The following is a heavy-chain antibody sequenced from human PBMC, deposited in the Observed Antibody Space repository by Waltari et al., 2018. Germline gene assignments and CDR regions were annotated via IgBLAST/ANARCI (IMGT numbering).Heavy chain of an antibody. Sequence: QLQLQESGPGLVKPSETLSLTCTVSGGSISSSSYYWGWIRQPPGQGLEWIGSIYYSGSTYYNPALKSRVTISVDTSKNQFALKLSSVTAADTAVYYCASKVTYYYDSSGYSRYFDYWGQGTLVTVSS. J-gene: IGHJ4*02. CDR1: GGSISSSSYY. CDR3: ASKVTYYYDSSGYSRYFDY. V-gene: IGHV4-39*01. CDR2: IYYSGST. D-gene: IGHD3-22*01.